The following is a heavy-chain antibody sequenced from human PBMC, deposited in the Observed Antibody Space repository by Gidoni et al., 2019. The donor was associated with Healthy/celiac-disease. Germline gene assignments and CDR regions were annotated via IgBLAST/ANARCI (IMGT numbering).Heavy chain of an antibody. CDR1: GYTFTGYY. D-gene: IGHD3-22*01. V-gene: IGHV1-2*02. J-gene: IGHJ6*02. CDR2: INPNRGGT. Sequence: QVQLVQSGAEVTKPGASVKVSCKASGYTFTGYYMHWVRQAPGQGLEWMGWINPNRGGTNYAQKFQGRVTMTRETSISTAYMELSRLRSDDTAVYYCAREQKYYYDSSGIRPYGHYYYGMDVWGQGTTVTVSS. CDR3: AREQKYYYDSSGIRPYGHYYYGMDV.